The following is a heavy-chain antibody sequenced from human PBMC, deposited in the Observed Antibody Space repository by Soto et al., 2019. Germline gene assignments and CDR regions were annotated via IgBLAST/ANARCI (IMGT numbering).Heavy chain of an antibody. CDR2: IYYSGST. J-gene: IGHJ4*02. D-gene: IGHD2-2*02. CDR1: GGSISSGGYY. V-gene: IGHV4-31*03. Sequence: PSETLSLTCTVSGGSISSGGYYWSWIRQHPGKGLEWIGYIYYSGSTYYSPSLKSRVTISVDTSKNQFSLKLSSVTAADTAVYYCARDRRKGYCSSTSCYRPGHFDYWGQGTLVTVSS. CDR3: ARDRRKGYCSSTSCYRPGHFDY.